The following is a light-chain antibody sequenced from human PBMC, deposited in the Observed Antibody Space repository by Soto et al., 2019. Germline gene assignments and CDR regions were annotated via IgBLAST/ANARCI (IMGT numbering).Light chain of an antibody. CDR3: ETWDSNIWV. CDR1: SGHSSYI. CDR2: LEGSGSY. Sequence: QLVLTQSSSASASLGSSVKLTCTLSSGHSSYIIAWHQQQPGKAPRYLMKLEGSGSYNKGSGVPDRFSGSSSGADRYLTISSLQSEDEADYYCETWDSNIWVFGGGTQLTVL. J-gene: IGLJ3*02. V-gene: IGLV4-60*03.